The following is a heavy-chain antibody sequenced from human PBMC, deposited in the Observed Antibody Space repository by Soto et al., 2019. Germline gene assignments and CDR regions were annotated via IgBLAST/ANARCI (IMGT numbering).Heavy chain of an antibody. J-gene: IGHJ6*02. D-gene: IGHD3-3*01. CDR1: GFTFSTSA. Sequence: GGSLRLSCTASGFTFSTSAMSWVRQAPGRGLEWVSGISGSGAGTYYADSVKGRFTISRDNSKNTLYLQMSGLRAEDAAVYYCAKGPTVFGAVISFDYYYGMYVWGQGTPVTVSS. CDR3: AKGPTVFGAVISFDYYYGMYV. V-gene: IGHV3-23*01. CDR2: ISGSGAGT.